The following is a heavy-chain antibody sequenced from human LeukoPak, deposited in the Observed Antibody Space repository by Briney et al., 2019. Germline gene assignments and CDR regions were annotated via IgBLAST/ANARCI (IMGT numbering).Heavy chain of an antibody. CDR2: INPSGGST. J-gene: IGHJ3*02. V-gene: IGHV1-46*01. CDR1: GYTFTNYY. CDR3: ARSEDAFDI. Sequence: ASVKVSCKASGYTFTNYYIHWVRQAPGQGLEWMGIINPSGGSTSYAQKFQGRATMTRDMSTSTVYMELSSLRSEDTAVFYCARSEDAFDIWGQGTMVTVSS.